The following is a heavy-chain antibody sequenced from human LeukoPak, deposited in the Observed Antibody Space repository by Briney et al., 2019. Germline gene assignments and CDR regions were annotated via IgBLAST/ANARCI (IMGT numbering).Heavy chain of an antibody. CDR3: ARDPSWSVEGY. V-gene: IGHV4-4*07. CDR2: IYTSGST. Sequence: SETLSLTCTVSGGSISSYYWSWLRQPAGKGLEWVGRIYTSGSTNYNPSLKRRVTMSVDTSRNQFSLKLSSVTAADTAVYYCARDPSWSVEGYWGQGTLVTVSS. CDR1: GGSISSYY. D-gene: IGHD6-13*01. J-gene: IGHJ4*02.